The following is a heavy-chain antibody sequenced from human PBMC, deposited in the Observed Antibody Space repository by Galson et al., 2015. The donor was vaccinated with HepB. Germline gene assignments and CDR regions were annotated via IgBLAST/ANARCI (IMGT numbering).Heavy chain of an antibody. CDR1: GFSFSNAW. D-gene: IGHD3-16*01. J-gene: IGHJ6*02. Sequence: SLRLSCAASGFSFSNAWMNWVRQAPGKGLEWVGRIKSKTDGGTTDYAAPVKGRFTISRDDSRNTLYLQMNSLSTEDTAVYYCGGSGPEYYYYGMDVWGQGTTVTVSS. CDR3: GGSGPEYYYYGMDV. V-gene: IGHV3-15*01. CDR2: IKSKTDGGTT.